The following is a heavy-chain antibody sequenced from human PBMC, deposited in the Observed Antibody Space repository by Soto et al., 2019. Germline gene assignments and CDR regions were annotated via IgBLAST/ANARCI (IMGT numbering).Heavy chain of an antibody. Sequence: ASVKVSCKASGYTFTSYGISWVRQAPGQGLEWMGWISAYNGNTNYAQKLQGRVTMTTDTSTSTAYMELRSLRSDDTAVYYCARDSGIAAAGTDWFDPWGQGXLVTVYS. CDR2: ISAYNGNT. CDR3: ARDSGIAAAGTDWFDP. CDR1: GYTFTSYG. V-gene: IGHV1-18*01. D-gene: IGHD6-13*01. J-gene: IGHJ5*02.